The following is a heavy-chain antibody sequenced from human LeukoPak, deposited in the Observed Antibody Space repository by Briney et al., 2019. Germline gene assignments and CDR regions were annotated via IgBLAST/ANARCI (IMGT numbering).Heavy chain of an antibody. J-gene: IGHJ6*03. V-gene: IGHV4-59*08. CDR1: GGSIGTYY. CDR3: ARHIGGGIEDMDV. CDR2: IYVTGT. Sequence: SETLSLTCTVSGGSIGTYYWSWIRQAPGKGLEWIGYIYVTGTRYNPYLQSRVTISVDRSSTQFFLKMSSVTAAATAVYYCARHIGGGIEDMDVWGKGTKVIVSS. D-gene: IGHD3-16*02.